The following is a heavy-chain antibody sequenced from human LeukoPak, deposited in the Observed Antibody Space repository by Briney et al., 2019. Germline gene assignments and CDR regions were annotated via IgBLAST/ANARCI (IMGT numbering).Heavy chain of an antibody. J-gene: IGHJ4*02. Sequence: PGGSLRLSCAASGFTFSSYGMHWVRQAPGKELEWVAVISYDGSNKYYADSVRGRFTISRDNSKNTLYLQMNSLRAEDTSVYYCAKDFRGQQLIYYFDFWGQGTLVTVSS. D-gene: IGHD6-13*01. CDR1: GFTFSSYG. V-gene: IGHV3-30*18. CDR3: AKDFRGQQLIYYFDF. CDR2: ISYDGSNK.